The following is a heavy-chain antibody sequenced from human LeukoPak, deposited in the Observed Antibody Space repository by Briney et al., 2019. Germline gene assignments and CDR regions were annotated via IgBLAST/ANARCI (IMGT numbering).Heavy chain of an antibody. Sequence: GGSLRLSCAASGFTFSSYSMHWVRQAPGKGLEWVSGFDGNGPNTYYADSVKGRWTISRDNSRNTLYLEMNSLRPEDTAIYYRAKPRTTGLGWAQFDYWGQGSLVTVSS. CDR2: FDGNGPNT. J-gene: IGHJ4*02. CDR1: GFTFSSYS. D-gene: IGHD2-8*02. V-gene: IGHV3-23*01. CDR3: AKPRTTGLGWAQFDY.